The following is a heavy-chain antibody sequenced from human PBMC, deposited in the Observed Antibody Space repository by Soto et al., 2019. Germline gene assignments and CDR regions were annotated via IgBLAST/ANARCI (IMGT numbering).Heavy chain of an antibody. CDR1: GFSLSTSVVG. Sequence: QITLKESGPTLVKPTHTLTLTCTFSGFSLSTSVVGVGWIRQPPGKALEWLALIYWDDDKRYSPFMKSSLTITKQTPKIQVVLTLTTMDPVAPATYYCEHLIWGSYRPWGQGTLVTVSS. J-gene: IGHJ5*02. D-gene: IGHD3-16*02. CDR3: EHLIWGSYRP. V-gene: IGHV2-5*02. CDR2: IYWDDDK.